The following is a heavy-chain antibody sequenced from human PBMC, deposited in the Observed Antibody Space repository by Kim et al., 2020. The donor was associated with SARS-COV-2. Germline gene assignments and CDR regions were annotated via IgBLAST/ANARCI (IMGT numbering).Heavy chain of an antibody. D-gene: IGHD3-10*01. CDR3: ASGGYGSGSYYYY. V-gene: IGHV3-21*04. CDR1: GFTFSSYN. CDR2: ISSSSTYI. J-gene: IGHJ4*02. Sequence: GGSLRLSCAASGFTFSSYNMNWVRQAPGKGLEWVSSISSSSTYIYYADSVKGRFTISRDNAKNSLYLQMNSLRAEDTAVYYCASGGYGSGSYYYYWGQGTLVTISS.